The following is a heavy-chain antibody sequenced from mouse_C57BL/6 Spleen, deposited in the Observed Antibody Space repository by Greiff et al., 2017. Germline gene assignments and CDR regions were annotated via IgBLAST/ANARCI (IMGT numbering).Heavy chain of an antibody. D-gene: IGHD1-1*01. Sequence: DVMLVESGGGLVKPGGSLKLSCAASGFTFSDYGMHWVRQAPEKGLEWVAYISSCSSTIYYADTVKGRFTISRDIAKNTLFLQMTSLRSEDTAMYYCASDYGSSLWYFDVWGTGTTVTVSS. CDR3: ASDYGSSLWYFDV. CDR1: GFTFSDYG. V-gene: IGHV5-17*01. CDR2: ISSCSSTI. J-gene: IGHJ1*03.